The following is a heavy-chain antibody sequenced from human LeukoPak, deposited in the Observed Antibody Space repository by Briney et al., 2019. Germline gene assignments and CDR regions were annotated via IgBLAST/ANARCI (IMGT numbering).Heavy chain of an antibody. V-gene: IGHV4-30-4*01. J-gene: IGHJ5*02. Sequence: SETLSLTCTVSGGSISSGDYYWSWIRQPPGKGLEWIVYIYYSGSTYYNPSLKSRVTISVDTSKNQFSLKLSSVTAADTAVYYCARESRDFWSGINWFDPWGQGTLVTVSS. CDR1: GGSISSGDYY. CDR2: IYYSGST. CDR3: ARESRDFWSGINWFDP. D-gene: IGHD3-3*01.